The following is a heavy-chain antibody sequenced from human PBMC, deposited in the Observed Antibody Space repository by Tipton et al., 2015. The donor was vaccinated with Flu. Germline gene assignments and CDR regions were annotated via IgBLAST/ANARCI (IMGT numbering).Heavy chain of an antibody. D-gene: IGHD6-13*01. CDR3: VSAIAAAGSY. CDR1: GFTFSSYW. V-gene: IGHV3-7*03. Sequence: GSLRLSCVASGFTFSSYWMTWVRQAPGKGLEWVANINQDGSEKYSVDSVKGRFTISRDNAKNSLFLQMNSLRAEDTAVYYCVSAIAAAGSYWGQGTLVTVSS. CDR2: INQDGSEK. J-gene: IGHJ4*02.